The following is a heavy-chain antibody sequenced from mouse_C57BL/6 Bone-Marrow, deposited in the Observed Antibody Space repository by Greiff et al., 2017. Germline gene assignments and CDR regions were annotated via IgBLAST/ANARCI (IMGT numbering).Heavy chain of an antibody. J-gene: IGHJ2*01. CDR3: ARSGPLGRSFDY. CDR1: GYTFTSYW. D-gene: IGHD4-1*01. Sequence: QVQLQQPGAELVKPGASVKMSCKASGYTFTSYWITWVKQRPGQGLAWIGDIYPTSGRTNYNEKFKSKAILTVDTSSNTAYMQHSSLTSEDSAVFYCARSGPLGRSFDYWGQGTTLTVSS. CDR2: IYPTSGRT. V-gene: IGHV1-55*01.